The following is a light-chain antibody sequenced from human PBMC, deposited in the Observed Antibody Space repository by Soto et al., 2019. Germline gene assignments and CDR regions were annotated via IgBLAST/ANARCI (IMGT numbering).Light chain of an antibody. V-gene: IGKV3-15*01. CDR2: GAS. CDR3: KQYNTVSPYT. Sequence: EIVMTQSPSTLSVSPGERATLSCRASQSVSSNLACYQQKPGPAPRLLIYGASTRPHGIPARFSGSGSGTNLTLTNSSLHSEDSAVYYCKQYNTVSPYTFGQGTKLEIK. J-gene: IGKJ2*01. CDR1: QSVSSN.